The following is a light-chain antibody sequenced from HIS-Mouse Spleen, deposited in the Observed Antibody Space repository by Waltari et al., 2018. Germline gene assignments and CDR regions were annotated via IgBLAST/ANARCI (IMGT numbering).Light chain of an antibody. V-gene: IGLV2-23*01. CDR2: EGS. J-gene: IGLJ1*01. Sequence: SALTQPASVSGSPGQSITISCTGTSRYVWSYNLVSWYQQHPGKPPKLMIYEGSKRPSGVSNRFSGSKSGNTASLTISGLQAEDEADYYCCSYAGSSTYVFGTGTKVTVL. CDR3: CSYAGSSTYV. CDR1: SRYVWSYNL.